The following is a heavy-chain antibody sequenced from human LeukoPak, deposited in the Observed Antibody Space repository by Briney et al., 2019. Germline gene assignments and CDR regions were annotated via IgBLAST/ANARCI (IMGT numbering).Heavy chain of an antibody. D-gene: IGHD3-16*01. J-gene: IGHJ4*02. CDR3: ARLRGGGGFDY. CDR2: INSDGSST. V-gene: IGHV3-74*01. CDR1: GFTFSNYW. Sequence: GGSLRLSCAASGFTFSNYWMHWVRQAPGKGLVWVSRINSDGSSTSYADSVKGRFTISRDNAKNTLYLQMNSLRAEDTAVYYCARLRGGGGFDYWGQGTLVTVSS.